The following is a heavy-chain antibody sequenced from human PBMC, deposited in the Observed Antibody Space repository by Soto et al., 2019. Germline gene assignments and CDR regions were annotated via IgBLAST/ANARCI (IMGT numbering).Heavy chain of an antibody. J-gene: IGHJ4*02. D-gene: IGHD1-26*01. CDR3: AKGDKWESLLDY. CDR2: IYYSGST. Sequence: QVQLQESGPGLVKPSQTLSLTCTVSGGSISSGGYYWSWIRQNPGKGLEWIGYIYYSGSTYYNPSLKSRITRSMETYKNQFSLKLSSVTATDTAVYYCAKGDKWESLLDYWGQGTLVTVSS. V-gene: IGHV4-31*03. CDR1: GGSISSGGYY.